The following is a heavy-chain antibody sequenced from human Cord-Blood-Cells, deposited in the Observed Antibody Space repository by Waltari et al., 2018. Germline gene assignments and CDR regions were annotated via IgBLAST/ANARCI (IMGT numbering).Heavy chain of an antibody. CDR3: ARDKGTNWGLYYFDY. Sequence: QVQLVQSGAEVKKPGSSVTVSCKASGGTFISYAISWVRQARGQGLEWMGGIIPIFGTANYAQKFQGRVTITADESTSTAYMELSSLRSEDTAVYYCARDKGTNWGLYYFDYWGQGTLVTVSS. J-gene: IGHJ4*02. CDR2: IIPIFGTA. CDR1: GGTFISYA. V-gene: IGHV1-69*01. D-gene: IGHD7-27*01.